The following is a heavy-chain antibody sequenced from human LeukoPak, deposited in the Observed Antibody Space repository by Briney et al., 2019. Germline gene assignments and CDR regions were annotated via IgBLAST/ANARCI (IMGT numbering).Heavy chain of an antibody. CDR1: GFTFSSSV. V-gene: IGHV3-23*01. J-gene: IGHJ6*02. Sequence: GGSLRLSCAASGFTFSSSVMSWVRQAPGKGLEWVSSIGGSGGDTYYADSVKGRFTISRDNSKNTLHLQMNSLRAEDTAVIYCAGLKGMDVWAKGPRSPSP. CDR3: AGLKGMDV. CDR2: IGGSGGDT.